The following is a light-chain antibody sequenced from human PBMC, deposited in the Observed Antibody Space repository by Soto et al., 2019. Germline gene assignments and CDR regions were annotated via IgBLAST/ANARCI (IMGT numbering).Light chain of an antibody. CDR3: QQFNNHLLT. CDR1: QGIASA. V-gene: IGKV1D-13*01. CDR2: DAS. Sequence: AIQLTQSPSSLPASVGDRVTITCRASQGIASALAWYQQKPGKAPKLLIYDASNLESGVPSRFSGSGSGTDFALTISRLQPEDFATYYCQQFNNHLLTFGGGTKVEIK. J-gene: IGKJ4*01.